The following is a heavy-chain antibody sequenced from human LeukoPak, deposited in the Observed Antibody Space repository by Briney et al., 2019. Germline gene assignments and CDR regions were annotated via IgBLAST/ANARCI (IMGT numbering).Heavy chain of an antibody. CDR3: ARRFITGTTHHDAFDI. J-gene: IGHJ3*02. D-gene: IGHD1-20*01. CDR1: GGSISSYY. V-gene: IGHV4-4*07. CDR2: IYTSGGT. Sequence: SETLSLTCTVSGGSISSYYWSWIRQPAGKGLEWIGRIYTSGGTNYNPSLKSRVTISVDTSKNQFSLKLSSVTAADTAVYYCARRFITGTTHHDAFDIWGQGTMVTVSS.